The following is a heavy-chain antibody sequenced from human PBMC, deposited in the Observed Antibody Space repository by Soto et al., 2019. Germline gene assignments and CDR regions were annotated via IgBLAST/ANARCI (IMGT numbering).Heavy chain of an antibody. V-gene: IGHV4-30-4*01. CDR3: AREKRVAHINMVPGRIVKQQSTWLDS. D-gene: IGHD3-10*01. J-gene: IGHJ5*01. Sequence: PSETLSLPCTVSGGSINTGYFYWSWILQPPGQGLEWIGNIYHSGSPPYNPSLKSRPTISIDTSNNQFSLTLSSVTAADTAVYYCAREKRVAHINMVPGRIVKQQSTWLDSWDQEILLNVSS. CDR1: GGSINTGYFY. CDR2: IYHSGSP.